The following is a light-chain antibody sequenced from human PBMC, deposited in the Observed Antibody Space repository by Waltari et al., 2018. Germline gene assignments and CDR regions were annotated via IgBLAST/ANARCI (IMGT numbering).Light chain of an antibody. V-gene: IGKV3-11*01. Sequence: EIVLTQSPATLSLSPGERATLSCRASQSVSSYSAWYQQKPGQAPRLLIYDASNRATGIPARFSGSGSGTDFTLTISSLEPEDFAVYYCQQRSNWPLMYTFGQGTKLEIK. J-gene: IGKJ2*01. CDR2: DAS. CDR1: QSVSSY. CDR3: QQRSNWPLMYT.